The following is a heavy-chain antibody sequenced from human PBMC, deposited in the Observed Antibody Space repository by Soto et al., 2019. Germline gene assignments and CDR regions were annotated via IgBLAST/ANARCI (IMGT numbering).Heavy chain of an antibody. CDR1: GYTFTSYD. V-gene: IGHV1-8*01. Sequence: ASVKVSCKASGYTFTSYDINWVRQATGQGLEWMGWMNPNSGNTGYAQKFQGRVTMTRNTSISTAYMELSSLRSEDTAVYYCARVSASLLLLLQSFPLDVWGKGTTVTVSS. CDR2: MNPNSGNT. CDR3: ARVSASLLLLLQSFPLDV. D-gene: IGHD1-26*01. J-gene: IGHJ6*04.